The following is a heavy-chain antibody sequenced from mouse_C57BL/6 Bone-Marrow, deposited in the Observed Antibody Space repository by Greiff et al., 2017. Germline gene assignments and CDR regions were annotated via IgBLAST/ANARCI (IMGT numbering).Heavy chain of an antibody. J-gene: IGHJ2*01. Sequence: QVQLKESGPGLVQPSQSLSITCTVSGFSLTSYGVHWVRQSPGKGLEWLGVIWSGGSTDYNAAFISRLSISKDNPKSQVFFKMNSLQADDTAIYYCATANFDYWVQGTTLTVSA. CDR1: GFSLTSYG. CDR2: IWSGGST. CDR3: ATANFDY. V-gene: IGHV2-2*01.